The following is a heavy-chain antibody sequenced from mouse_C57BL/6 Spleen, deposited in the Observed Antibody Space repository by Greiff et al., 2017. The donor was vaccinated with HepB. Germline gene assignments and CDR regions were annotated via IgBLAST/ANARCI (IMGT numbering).Heavy chain of an antibody. CDR2: INPGSGGT. CDR3: ARDTTVGHAMDY. J-gene: IGHJ4*01. Sequence: QVQLKQSGAELVRPGTSVKVSCKASGYAFTNYLIEWVKQRPGQGLEWIGVINPGSGGTNYNEKFKGKATLTADKSSSTAYMQLSSLTSEDSAVYFCARDTTVGHAMDYWGQGTSVTVSS. D-gene: IGHD1-1*01. V-gene: IGHV1-54*01. CDR1: GYAFTNYL.